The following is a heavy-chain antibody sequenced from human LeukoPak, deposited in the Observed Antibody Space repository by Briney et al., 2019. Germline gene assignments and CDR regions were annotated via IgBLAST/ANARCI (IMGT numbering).Heavy chain of an antibody. D-gene: IGHD3-9*01. Sequence: PGGSLRLSCAASGFTFSSYWMSWVRQAPGKGLEWVANIKQDGSEKYYVDSVKGRFTISRDNAKNSLYLQMNSLRAEDTAVYYCARMLGRDILTGYWDMDWFDPWGQGTLVTVSS. CDR1: GFTFSSYW. CDR2: IKQDGSEK. J-gene: IGHJ5*02. V-gene: IGHV3-7*01. CDR3: ARMLGRDILTGYWDMDWFDP.